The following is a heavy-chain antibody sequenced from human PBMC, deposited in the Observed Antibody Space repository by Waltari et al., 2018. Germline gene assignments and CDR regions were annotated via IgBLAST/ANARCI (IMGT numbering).Heavy chain of an antibody. CDR2: ISSSSSYI. Sequence: EVQLVESGGGLVKPGGSLRLSCAASGFTFSSYSMNWVCQAPGKGLELVSSISSSSSYIYYADSVKGRFTISRDNAKNSLYLQMNSLRAEDTAVYYCARDGNSGSYSDYMDVWGKGTTVTVSS. J-gene: IGHJ6*03. CDR3: ARDGNSGSYSDYMDV. V-gene: IGHV3-21*01. D-gene: IGHD1-26*01. CDR1: GFTFSSYS.